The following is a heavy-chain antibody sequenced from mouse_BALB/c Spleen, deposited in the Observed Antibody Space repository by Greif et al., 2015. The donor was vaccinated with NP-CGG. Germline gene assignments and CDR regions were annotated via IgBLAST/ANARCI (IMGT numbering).Heavy chain of an antibody. V-gene: IGHV1S81*02. CDR1: GYTFTSYY. CDR3: TRSAIYYDYDDDGFAY. J-gene: IGHJ3*01. CDR2: INPSNGGT. Sequence: VQLQQSGAELVKPGASVKLSCKASGYTFTSYYMYWVKQRPGQGLEWIGEINPSNGGTNFNEKFKSKATLTVDKSSSTAYMQLSSLTSEDSAVYYCTRSAIYYDYDDDGFAYWGQGTLVTVSA. D-gene: IGHD2-4*01.